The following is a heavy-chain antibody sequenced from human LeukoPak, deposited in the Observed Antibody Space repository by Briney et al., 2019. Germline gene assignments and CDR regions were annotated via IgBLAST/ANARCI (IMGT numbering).Heavy chain of an antibody. Sequence: PGGSLRLSCAASGFTFSSYAMNWVRQAPGKGLEWVSSISSSGNTYYIDSVKGRFTISRDNSKNTLYLQMNSLRAEDTAVYYCAKDDYCSGGSCYRPFDAWAQGTLVTLSS. CDR3: AKDDYCSGGSCYRPFDA. D-gene: IGHD2-15*01. CDR1: GFTFSSYA. J-gene: IGHJ4*02. V-gene: IGHV3-23*01. CDR2: ISSSGNT.